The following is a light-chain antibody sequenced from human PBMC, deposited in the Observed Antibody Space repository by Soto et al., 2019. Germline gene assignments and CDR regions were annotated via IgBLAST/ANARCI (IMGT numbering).Light chain of an antibody. CDR3: QQRSNWPPT. CDR2: DAS. Sequence: EIVLTQSPATLSLSPGERATLSCRASQSVSSYLAWYQQKPGQAPRLLIYDASKRATGIPARFSGSGSGKDFTLAISSLEPEDFAVYYCQQRSNWPPTFGQGTKVEIK. J-gene: IGKJ1*01. V-gene: IGKV3-11*01. CDR1: QSVSSY.